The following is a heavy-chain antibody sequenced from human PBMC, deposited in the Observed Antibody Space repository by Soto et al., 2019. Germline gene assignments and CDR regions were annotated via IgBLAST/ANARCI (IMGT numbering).Heavy chain of an antibody. J-gene: IGHJ4*02. CDR3: ARSWNQNRPFDY. CDR2: IIPIFGTA. Sequence: QVQLVQSGAEVKKPGSSVKVSCKASGGTFSSYAISWVRQAPGQGLEWMGGIIPIFGTANYEQKFQGRVTITADESTSTAYMELSSMRSEDTAVYYCARSWNQNRPFDYWGQGTLVTVSS. CDR1: GGTFSSYA. D-gene: IGHD1-1*01. V-gene: IGHV1-69*01.